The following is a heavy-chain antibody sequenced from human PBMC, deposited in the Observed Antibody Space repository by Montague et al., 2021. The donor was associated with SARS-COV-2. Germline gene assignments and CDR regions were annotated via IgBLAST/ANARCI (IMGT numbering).Heavy chain of an antibody. V-gene: IGHV3-9*01. CDR3: AKDSYYGIWSGYSPWDNWFDP. D-gene: IGHD3-3*01. Sequence: SLRLSCAASGFTFSLYSMHWVRQAPGKGLVWVSRISWNSSSIGYADSVKGRFTISRDNAKNSLYLQMNSLGAEDTALYYCAKDSYYGIWSGYSPWDNWFDPWGQGTMVAVSS. J-gene: IGHJ5*02. CDR1: GFTFSLYS. CDR2: ISWNSSSI.